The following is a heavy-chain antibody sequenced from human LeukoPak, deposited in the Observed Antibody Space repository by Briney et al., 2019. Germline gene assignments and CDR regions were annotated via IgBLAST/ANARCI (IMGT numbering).Heavy chain of an antibody. CDR3: ARDLSGVTGYTYGRGIDY. V-gene: IGHV3-7*01. CDR1: GFTFSSYW. J-gene: IGHJ4*02. Sequence: GALRLSCAASGFTFSSYWMSWVRQAPGKGLEWVANIKKDGSEKYYVDSVKGRFTISRDNAKTSLYLQMNSLRAEDTAVYYCARDLSGVTGYTYGRGIDYWGQGTLVTVSS. CDR2: IKKDGSEK. D-gene: IGHD5-18*01.